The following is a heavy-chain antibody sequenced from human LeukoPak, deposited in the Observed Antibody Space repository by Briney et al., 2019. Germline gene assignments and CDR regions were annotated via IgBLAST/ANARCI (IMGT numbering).Heavy chain of an antibody. V-gene: IGHV1-46*01. CDR2: IYPSDGST. Sequence: ASVKVSCKASGYSFTSNYIHWVRQAPGQGLEWMGMIYPSDGSTSYAQKFQGRVTVTRDTSTSTVHMELNGLRSEDTAVYYCARDQEAFDYWGQGTLVTVSS. CDR1: GYSFTSNY. CDR3: ARDQEAFDY. J-gene: IGHJ4*02.